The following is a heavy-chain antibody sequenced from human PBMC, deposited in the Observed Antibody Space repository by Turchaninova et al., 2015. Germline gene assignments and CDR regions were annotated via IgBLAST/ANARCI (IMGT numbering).Heavy chain of an antibody. CDR3: VIERVESGLIYCPY. J-gene: IGHJ1*01. V-gene: IGHV1-18*01. D-gene: IGHD5-24*01. CDR2: ISAYYGTT. Sequence: LVRQAPGQGLEWMGWISAYYGTTNYAQKFQGRVTLTRDTSTSTAYMELRTLTPDVTAVHYCVIERVESGLIYCPYWGQGTLVSVS.